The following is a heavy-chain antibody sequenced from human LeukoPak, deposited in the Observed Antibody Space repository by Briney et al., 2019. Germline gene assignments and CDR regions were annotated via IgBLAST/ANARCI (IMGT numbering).Heavy chain of an antibody. CDR3: ARDERAATGHAFDI. V-gene: IGHV4-39*07. CDR2: IYYSGST. D-gene: IGHD1-26*01. J-gene: IGHJ3*02. CDR1: GGSISSYY. Sequence: SETLSLTCTVSGGSISSYYWGWIRQPPGKGLEWIGSIYYSGSTYYNPSLKSRVTISVDTSKNQFSLKLSSVTAADTAVYYCARDERAATGHAFDIWGQGTMVTVSS.